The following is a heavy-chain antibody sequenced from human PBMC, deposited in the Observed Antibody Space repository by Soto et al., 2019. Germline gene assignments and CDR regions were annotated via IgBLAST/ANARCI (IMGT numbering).Heavy chain of an antibody. D-gene: IGHD2-2*01. V-gene: IGHV4-34*01. CDR2: INHSGSA. CDR3: ARGRVQAAEFDH. CDR1: GGSFSGYY. Sequence: PSETLSLTCAVYGGSFSGYYWSWIRQPPGKGLEWMGEINHSGSANYNPSLKSRVTISVDTSKNQFSLKRSSVTAADTAVYYCARGRVQAAEFDHWGQGALVTVSS. J-gene: IGHJ5*02.